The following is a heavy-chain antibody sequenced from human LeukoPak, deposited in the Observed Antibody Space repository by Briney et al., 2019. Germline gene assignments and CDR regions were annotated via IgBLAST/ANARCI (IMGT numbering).Heavy chain of an antibody. Sequence: SVKVSCKASGYTFTGYHMHWVRQAPGQGLEWMGGIIPIFGTANYAQKFQGRVTITADESTSTAYMELSSLRSEDTAVYYCARAGIQLWPTGDYYYYYGMDVWGQGTTVTVSS. CDR1: GYTFTGYH. CDR2: IIPIFGTA. CDR3: ARAGIQLWPTGDYYYYYGMDV. D-gene: IGHD5-18*01. V-gene: IGHV1-69*13. J-gene: IGHJ6*02.